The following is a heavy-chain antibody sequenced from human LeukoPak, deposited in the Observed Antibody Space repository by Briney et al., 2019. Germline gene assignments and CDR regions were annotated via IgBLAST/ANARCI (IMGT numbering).Heavy chain of an antibody. CDR3: ARQDLEEGDFDY. J-gene: IGHJ4*02. Sequence: PSETLSLTCTVSGGSISSSSYYWGWIRQPPGKGLEWIGSIYYSGSTYCNPSLKSRVTISVDTSKNQFPLKLSSVTAADTAVYYCARQDLEEGDFDYWGQGTLVTVSS. D-gene: IGHD1-1*01. V-gene: IGHV4-39*01. CDR1: GGSISSSSYY. CDR2: IYYSGST.